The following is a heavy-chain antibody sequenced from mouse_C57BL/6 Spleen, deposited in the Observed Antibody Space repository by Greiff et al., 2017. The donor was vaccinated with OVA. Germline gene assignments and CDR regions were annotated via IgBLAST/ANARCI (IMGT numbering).Heavy chain of an antibody. CDR2: ISSGSSTI. Sequence: EVHLVESGGGLVKPGGSLKLSCAASGFTFSDYGMHWVRQAPEKGLEWVAYISSGSSTIYYADTVKGRFTISRDNAKNTLFLQMTRLRSEDTAMYYCASDERMDYWGQGTSVTVSS. CDR1: GFTFSDYG. V-gene: IGHV5-17*01. J-gene: IGHJ4*01. CDR3: ASDERMDY.